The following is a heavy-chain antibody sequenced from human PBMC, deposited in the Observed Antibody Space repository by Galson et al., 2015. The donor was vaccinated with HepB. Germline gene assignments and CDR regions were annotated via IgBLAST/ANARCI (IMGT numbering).Heavy chain of an antibody. J-gene: IGHJ4*02. Sequence: SVKVSCKASGGTFSSYAISWVRQAPGQGLEWMGGIIPIFGTTNYAQKFQGRVTITADKSTSTAYMELSSLRSEDTAVYYCARGTEEVGATYFDYWGQGTLVTVSS. V-gene: IGHV1-69*06. CDR2: IIPIFGTT. CDR1: GGTFSSYA. D-gene: IGHD1-26*01. CDR3: ARGTEEVGATYFDY.